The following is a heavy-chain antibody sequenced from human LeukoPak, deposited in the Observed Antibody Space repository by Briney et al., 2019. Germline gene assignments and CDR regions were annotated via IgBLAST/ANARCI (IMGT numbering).Heavy chain of an antibody. CDR1: GGSFSGYY. CDR3: ARREVFAAFDI. CDR2: INHSGST. V-gene: IGHV4-34*01. Sequence: PSETLSLTCAVYGGSFSGYYWSWIRQPPGKGLEWIGEINHSGSTNYNPSLKSRVTISVDTSKNQFSLKLSSVTAADTAVYYCARREVFAAFDIWGQGTMVTVSS. J-gene: IGHJ3*02. D-gene: IGHD3-10*02.